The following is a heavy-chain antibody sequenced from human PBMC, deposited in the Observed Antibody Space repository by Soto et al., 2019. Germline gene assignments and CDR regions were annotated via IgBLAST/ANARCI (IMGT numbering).Heavy chain of an antibody. D-gene: IGHD5-18*01. V-gene: IGHV3-30*18. CDR1: GFTFSSYG. J-gene: IGHJ4*02. CDR3: AKGYSYSVCDY. Sequence: QVQLVESGGGVVQPGRSLRLSCAASGFTFSSYGMHWVRQAPGKGLEWVAVISYDGSNKYYADSVKGRFTISRDNSKNTLDLQMNSLRAEDTAVYYCAKGYSYSVCDYWGQGTLVTVSS. CDR2: ISYDGSNK.